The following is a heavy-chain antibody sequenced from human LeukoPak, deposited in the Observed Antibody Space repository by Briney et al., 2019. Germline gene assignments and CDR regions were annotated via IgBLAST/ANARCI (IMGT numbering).Heavy chain of an antibody. J-gene: IGHJ4*02. D-gene: IGHD3-9*01. Sequence: ASVKVSCKTSGHLQHMHWVRQAPGQGLEWMGWINPNSGGTNYAQKFQGRVTMTRDTSISTAYMELSRLRSDDTAVYYCARGPQPVRHYDILTGYYLQLPYYFDYWGQGTLVTVSS. CDR3: ARGPQPVRHYDILTGYYLQLPYYFDY. CDR2: INPNSGGT. CDR1: GHLQH. V-gene: IGHV1-2*02.